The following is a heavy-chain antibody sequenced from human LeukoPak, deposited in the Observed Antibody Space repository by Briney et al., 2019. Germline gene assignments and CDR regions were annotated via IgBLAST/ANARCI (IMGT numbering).Heavy chain of an antibody. CDR1: GGSINSYY. V-gene: IGHV4-4*07. Sequence: PSETLSLTCTVSGGSINSYYWGWVRQPAGKGLEWIGRIYTTGTTNYSPSLKCRLTMSLDTSKNQFSLKLRSVTAADTAVYYCGRQWYTASYYFVDYWSQGTLVTVSS. CDR3: GRQWYTASYYFVDY. CDR2: IYTTGTT. J-gene: IGHJ4*02. D-gene: IGHD3-10*01.